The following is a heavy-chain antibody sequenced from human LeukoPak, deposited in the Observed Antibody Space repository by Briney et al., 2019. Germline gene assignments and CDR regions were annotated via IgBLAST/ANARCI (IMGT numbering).Heavy chain of an antibody. V-gene: IGHV3-23*01. CDR2: LSGSGTP. D-gene: IGHD6-19*01. CDR3: ARAPAVAGLYYFDY. CDR1: GFTFDNFA. Sequence: GGSLRLSCAVSGFTFDNFAMNWVRQPPGKGLEWVSSLSGSGTPLYADSVKGRFTISRDLANNTLFLQMNSLRAEDTAVYYCARAPAVAGLYYFDYWGQGTLVTVSS. J-gene: IGHJ4*02.